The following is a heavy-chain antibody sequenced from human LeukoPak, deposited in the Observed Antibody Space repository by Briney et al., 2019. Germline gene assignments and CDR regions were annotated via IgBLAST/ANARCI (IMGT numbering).Heavy chain of an antibody. J-gene: IGHJ4*01. CDR3: ATWVGTLRGGYFVY. Sequence: ASVKVSCKVSRHTLSDLTVHWVRQAPGSGPEWMGGFAPEIGERVYAQKFQGRVTLTEDTSTDTAYMDLSSLRSEDTAVYYCATWVGTLRGGYFVYWGHGTLVTVSS. D-gene: IGHD4-23*01. CDR2: FAPEIGER. V-gene: IGHV1-24*01. CDR1: RHTLSDLT.